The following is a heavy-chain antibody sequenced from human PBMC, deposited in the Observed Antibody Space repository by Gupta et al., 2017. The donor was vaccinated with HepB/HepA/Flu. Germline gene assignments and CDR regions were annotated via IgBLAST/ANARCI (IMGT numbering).Heavy chain of an antibody. CDR2: ISNSGTAL. Sequence: QVQLVESGGDLVKPGGSLRLSCAASGFTFSAHYMSWVRQAPGKRLEWIAYISNSGTALYYADPVKGRFAVSRDNAKNSFYLQMNSLRAEDTAIYYCARDPDTSQKIDYWGQGTLVTVSS. J-gene: IGHJ4*02. D-gene: IGHD5-18*01. CDR3: ARDPDTSQKIDY. V-gene: IGHV3-11*04. CDR1: GFTFSAHY.